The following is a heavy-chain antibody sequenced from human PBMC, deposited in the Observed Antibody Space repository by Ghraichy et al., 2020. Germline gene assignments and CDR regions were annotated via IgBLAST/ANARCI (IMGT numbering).Heavy chain of an antibody. Sequence: GGSLRLSCAASGRKGRRDAMTWVRQAPGKGLEWVSAISGSGDRTYYADSVKGRFTISRDNSKNTLYLQMNSLRAEDTAVYDCPGWDYYYGMDVWGQGTTVTVSS. CDR2: ISGSGDRT. D-gene: IGHD5-24*01. CDR1: GRKGRRDA. J-gene: IGHJ6*02. V-gene: IGHV3-23*01. CDR3: PGWDYYYGMDV.